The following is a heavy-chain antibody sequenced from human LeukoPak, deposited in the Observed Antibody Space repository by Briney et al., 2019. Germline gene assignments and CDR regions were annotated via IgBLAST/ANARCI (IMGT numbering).Heavy chain of an antibody. V-gene: IGHV4-34*12. D-gene: IGHD2-15*01. J-gene: IGHJ4*02. CDR1: GGSFSDYY. CDR2: LVHSGST. Sequence: SETLSLTCAVYGGSFSDYYWSWIRQSPGKGLEWIGELVHSGSTNYNPSLKSRVTISIDTSKNQFSLKLNFVTAADTAVYYCARDRYCSGRSCYGPPDYWGQGALVIVSS. CDR3: ARDRYCSGRSCYGPPDY.